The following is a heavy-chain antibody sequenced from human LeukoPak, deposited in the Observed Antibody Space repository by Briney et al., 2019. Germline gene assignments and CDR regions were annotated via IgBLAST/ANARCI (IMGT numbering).Heavy chain of an antibody. CDR2: ISTSSTYI. Sequence: GGSLRLSCAASGFTFNTYSMIWVRQAPGKGLEWVSSISTSSTYIDYADSVKGRFTISRDNAKNSLYPQMNSLRAEDTAVYYCARDYSLKYWGQGTLVTVSS. CDR1: GFTFNTYS. V-gene: IGHV3-21*01. J-gene: IGHJ4*02. D-gene: IGHD4-11*01. CDR3: ARDYSLKY.